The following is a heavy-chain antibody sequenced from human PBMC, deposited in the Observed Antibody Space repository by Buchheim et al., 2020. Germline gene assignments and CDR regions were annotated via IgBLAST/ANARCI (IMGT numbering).Heavy chain of an antibody. CDR1: GFTFSSYA. CDR2: ILGSGSST. Sequence: EVQLLESGGGLVQPGGSLRLSCAASGFTFSSYAMSWVRQAPGKGLEWVSAILGSGSSTYYAGSGKGRFIISRDNSKKRLYRQMNSLRVEDTAVYYCTKAHDTSGYYPFVYGGQGTL. V-gene: IGHV3-23*01. D-gene: IGHD3-22*01. J-gene: IGHJ4*02. CDR3: TKAHDTSGYYPFVY.